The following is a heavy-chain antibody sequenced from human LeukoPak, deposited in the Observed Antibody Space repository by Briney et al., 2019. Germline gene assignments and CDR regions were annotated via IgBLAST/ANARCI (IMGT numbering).Heavy chain of an antibody. CDR1: GGTFSSYA. CDR3: ARSIIAARYFDY. D-gene: IGHD6-6*01. V-gene: IGHV1-69*06. CDR2: IIPIFGTA. J-gene: IGHJ4*02. Sequence: SVKVSCKASGGTFSSYAISWVRQAPGQGLEWMGGIIPIFGTANYAQKFQGRVTITADKSTSTAYMELSSLRSEDTAVYYCARSIIAARYFDYWGQGTLVTVSS.